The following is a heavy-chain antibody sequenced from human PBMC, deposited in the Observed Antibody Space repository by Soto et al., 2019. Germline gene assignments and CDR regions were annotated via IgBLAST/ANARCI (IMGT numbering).Heavy chain of an antibody. D-gene: IGHD3-22*01. Sequence: GGSLRLSCAASGFTVSSNYMSWVRQAPGKGLEWVSVIYSGGSTYYADSVKGRFTISRDNSKNTLYLQMNSLRAEDTAVYYCARVFSGHGLLLNYYYYGMDVWGQGTTVTVSS. J-gene: IGHJ6*02. V-gene: IGHV3-53*01. CDR1: GFTVSSNY. CDR3: ARVFSGHGLLLNYYYYGMDV. CDR2: IYSGGST.